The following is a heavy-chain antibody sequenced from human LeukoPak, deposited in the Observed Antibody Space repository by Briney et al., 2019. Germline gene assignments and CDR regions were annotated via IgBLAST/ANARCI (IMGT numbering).Heavy chain of an antibody. J-gene: IGHJ3*02. D-gene: IGHD3-22*01. V-gene: IGHV3-23*01. CDR1: GFTFSSYA. CDR2: ISGSGGST. Sequence: GGSLRLSCAASGFTFSSYAMGWVRQAPGKGLEWVSAISGSGGSTYYADSVKGRFTISRDNSKNTLYLQMNSLRAEDTAVYYCAKDQSGSMIVVARVFGAFDIWGQGTMVTVSS. CDR3: AKDQSGSMIVVARVFGAFDI.